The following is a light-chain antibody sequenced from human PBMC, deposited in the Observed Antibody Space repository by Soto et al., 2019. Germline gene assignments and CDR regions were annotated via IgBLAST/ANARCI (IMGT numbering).Light chain of an antibody. CDR1: ESVASNY. V-gene: IGKV3-20*01. CDR3: QQYGSSPWT. Sequence: EIVLTQSPGTLSLSPGETATLSCRACESVASNYLAWYQQKPGQAPRLLMYGASSRATGIPDRFSGSGSGTDFTLSITRLQPEDCAVYYCQQYGSSPWTSGQGTKVEIK. CDR2: GAS. J-gene: IGKJ1*01.